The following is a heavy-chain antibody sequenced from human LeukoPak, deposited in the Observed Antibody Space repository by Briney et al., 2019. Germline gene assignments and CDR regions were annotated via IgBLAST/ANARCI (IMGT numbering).Heavy chain of an antibody. Sequence: GGSLRLSCAASGFTFSSYGMTWVRQAPGKGLEWVSAISGSGGTTYYADSVKGRFTISRDNSKNTLFLQMNSLRAEDTAVYYCAKGGDVGHCSGGSCYSADYWGQGTLVTVSS. CDR1: GFTFSSYG. V-gene: IGHV3-23*01. CDR2: ISGSGGTT. J-gene: IGHJ4*02. CDR3: AKGGDVGHCSGGSCYSADY. D-gene: IGHD2-15*01.